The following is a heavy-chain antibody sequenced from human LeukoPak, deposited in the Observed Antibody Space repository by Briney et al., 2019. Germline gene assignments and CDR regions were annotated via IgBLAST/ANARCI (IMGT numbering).Heavy chain of an antibody. Sequence: ASVKVSCKASGYTFTIYDISWVRQAPGQGLEWMGGIIPIFGTANYAQKFQGRVTITADESTSTAYMELSSLRSEDTAVYYCARDARHRYCSSSSCYRGWLDPWGQGTPVTVSS. D-gene: IGHD2-2*01. V-gene: IGHV1-69*13. CDR3: ARDARHRYCSSSSCYRGWLDP. CDR2: IIPIFGTA. CDR1: GYTFTIYD. J-gene: IGHJ5*02.